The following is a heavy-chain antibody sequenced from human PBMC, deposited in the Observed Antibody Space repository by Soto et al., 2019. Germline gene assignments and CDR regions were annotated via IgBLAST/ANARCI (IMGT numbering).Heavy chain of an antibody. Sequence: SGGSLRLSCAASGFTFSSYAMHWVRQAPGKGLEWVAVISYDGSNKYYADSVKGRFTISRDNSKNTLYLQMNSLRAEDTAVYYCARAHSSSPTIGHYFDYWGQGTLVTVSS. V-gene: IGHV3-30-3*01. D-gene: IGHD6-13*01. CDR1: GFTFSSYA. CDR2: ISYDGSNK. CDR3: ARAHSSSPTIGHYFDY. J-gene: IGHJ4*02.